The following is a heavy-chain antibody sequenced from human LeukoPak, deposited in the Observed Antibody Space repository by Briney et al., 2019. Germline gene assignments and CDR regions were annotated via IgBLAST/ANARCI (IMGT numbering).Heavy chain of an antibody. Sequence: PGESLKISFKGSGYRFTRYWIGWVRPMPGKGLEWMGIVYPGDSDTRYSPSFQGQVTISADKSISTAYLQWSSLKASDTAMYYCARELNSGSPLDPWGQGTLVTVSS. CDR3: ARELNSGSPLDP. CDR2: VYPGDSDT. CDR1: GYRFTRYW. D-gene: IGHD5-12*01. V-gene: IGHV5-51*01. J-gene: IGHJ5*02.